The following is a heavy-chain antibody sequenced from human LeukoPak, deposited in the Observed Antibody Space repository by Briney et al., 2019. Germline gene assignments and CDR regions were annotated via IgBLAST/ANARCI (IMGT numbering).Heavy chain of an antibody. CDR3: AKDVDSYGPHYFDY. D-gene: IGHD5-18*01. J-gene: IGHJ4*02. CDR1: GFTFDDYA. Sequence: GRSLRLSCAASGFTFDDYAMHWVRQAPGKGLEWVSGISWNSGSTGYADSVKGRFTISRDNAKNSLYLQMNSLRAEDMALYYCAKDVDSYGPHYFDYWGQGTLVTVSS. V-gene: IGHV3-9*03. CDR2: ISWNSGST.